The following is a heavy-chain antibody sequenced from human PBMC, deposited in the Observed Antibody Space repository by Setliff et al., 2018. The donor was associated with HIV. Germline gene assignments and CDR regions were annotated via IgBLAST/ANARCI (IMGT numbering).Heavy chain of an antibody. CDR2: IRISSTTYT. CDR3: ARDGEYHQLFDC. V-gene: IGHV3-11*05. CDR1: GFTFSDYY. J-gene: IGHJ4*02. D-gene: IGHD2-2*01. Sequence: GGSLRLSCAASGFTFSDYYMSWIRQAPGKGLEWVSNIRISSTTYTNYADSVKGRFTISRDNAKNSVYLQMNSLRVDDTAVYYCARDGEYHQLFDCWGQGTLVTVSS.